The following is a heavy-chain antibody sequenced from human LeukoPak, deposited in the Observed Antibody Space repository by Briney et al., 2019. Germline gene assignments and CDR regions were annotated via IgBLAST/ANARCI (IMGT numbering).Heavy chain of an antibody. J-gene: IGHJ4*02. CDR2: IIGSGSST. CDR1: GFTFSSYA. CDR3: AKDRAQQLVLDF. V-gene: IGHV3-23*01. Sequence: GGSLSLSCAASGFTFSSYAMSWVRQAPGKGLEWVSAIIGSGSSTYYADSVKGRFTISRDTSKNTLFLQMNSLRAEDTAVYYCAKDRAQQLVLDFWGQGTLVTVSS. D-gene: IGHD6-13*01.